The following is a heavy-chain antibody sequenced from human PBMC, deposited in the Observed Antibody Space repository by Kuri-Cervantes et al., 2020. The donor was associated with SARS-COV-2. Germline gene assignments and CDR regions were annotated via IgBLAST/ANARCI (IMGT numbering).Heavy chain of an antibody. CDR3: ARDDYDFWSGDYVPYYYYYYGMDF. CDR1: GVTFSSYS. V-gene: IGHV3-48*01. J-gene: IGHJ6*02. CDR2: ISSSSSTR. D-gene: IGHD3-3*01. Sequence: WGSLRLSCAASGVTFSSYSMNWVRQAPGKGLEWVSEISSSSSTRYYADSVKGRFTISRETDKNSPYQQINSLRAEDTAVYYCARDDYDFWSGDYVPYYYYYYGMDFWGQGTTVTVSS.